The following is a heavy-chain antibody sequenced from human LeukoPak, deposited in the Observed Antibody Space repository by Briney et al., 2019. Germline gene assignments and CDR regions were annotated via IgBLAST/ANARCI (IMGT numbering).Heavy chain of an antibody. CDR1: GYTFTGYY. D-gene: IGHD6-19*01. J-gene: IGHJ4*02. CDR2: ISAYNGNT. V-gene: IGHV1-18*04. Sequence: ASVKVSCKASGYTFTGYYMHWVRQAPGQGLEWMGWISAYNGNTNYAQKLQGRVTMTTDTSTSTAYMELRSLRSDDTAVYYCARESEGASSGWYWVWYYFDYWGQGTLVTVSS. CDR3: ARESEGASSGWYWVWYYFDY.